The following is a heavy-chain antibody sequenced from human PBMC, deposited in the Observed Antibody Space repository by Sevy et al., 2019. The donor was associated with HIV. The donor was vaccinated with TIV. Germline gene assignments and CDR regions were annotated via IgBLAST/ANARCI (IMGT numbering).Heavy chain of an antibody. Sequence: GGSLRLSCAASGFTFSSYSLNWVRQAPGKGLEWVSYISGRSGTTYYADSVKGRFTSSRDTAKNSLYLQMNSLRDEDTAVYYRAIIQAFHGSLPDYSGQGPLVTVSS. CDR1: GFTFSSYS. CDR3: AIIQAFHGSLPDY. V-gene: IGHV3-48*02. J-gene: IGHJ4*02. D-gene: IGHD2-15*01. CDR2: ISGRSGTT.